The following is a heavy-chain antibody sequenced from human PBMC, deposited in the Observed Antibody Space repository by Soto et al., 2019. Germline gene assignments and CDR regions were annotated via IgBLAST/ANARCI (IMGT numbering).Heavy chain of an antibody. Sequence: QVQLVESGGGVVQPGRSLRLSCAASGFTFSSYGMHWVRQAPGKGLEWVAVISYDGSNKYYADSVKGRFTISRDNSXNXXYLQMNSLRAEDTAVYYCAKEPSSGWYWAINWFDPWGQGTLVTVSS. D-gene: IGHD6-19*01. CDR1: GFTFSSYG. CDR3: AKEPSSGWYWAINWFDP. CDR2: ISYDGSNK. V-gene: IGHV3-30*18. J-gene: IGHJ5*02.